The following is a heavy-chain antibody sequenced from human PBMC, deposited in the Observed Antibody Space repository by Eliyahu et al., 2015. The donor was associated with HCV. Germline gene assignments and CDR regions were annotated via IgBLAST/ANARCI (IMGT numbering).Heavy chain of an antibody. D-gene: IGHD6-19*01. CDR3: ASGGGGIAVAGTGGWFDP. CDR2: IHYSGST. J-gene: IGHJ5*02. Sequence: QVQLQESGPGLVKPSETLSLTCTVSXGSITTYYWGWIRKPPGKGLEWIGYIHYSGSTNYNPSLKSRITMSLDTSKNQFSLKLTSVTAADTAVYFCASGGGGIAVAGTGGWFDPWGQGTLVTVSS. V-gene: IGHV4-59*01. CDR1: XGSITTYY.